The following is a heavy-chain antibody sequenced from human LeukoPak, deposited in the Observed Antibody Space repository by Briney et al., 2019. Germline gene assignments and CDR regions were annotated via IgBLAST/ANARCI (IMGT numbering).Heavy chain of an antibody. V-gene: IGHV3-13*01. D-gene: IGHD2-2*01. J-gene: IGHJ4*02. CDR1: GFAFYNYD. Sequence: PGGSLRLSCAASGFAFYNYDMHWVRQTGKDLEWVSVIAANGDSYYAGSVKGRFTISRDNGNNALYLQMNSLRDEDTAVYYCAASCSNPSCYGVDYWGQGTLVTVSS. CDR2: IAANGDS. CDR3: AASCSNPSCYGVDY.